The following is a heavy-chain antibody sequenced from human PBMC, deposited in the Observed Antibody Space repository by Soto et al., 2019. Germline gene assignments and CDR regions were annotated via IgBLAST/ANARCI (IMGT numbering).Heavy chain of an antibody. CDR3: AGGFASGHYDY. D-gene: IGHD3-10*01. J-gene: IGHJ4*02. CDR2: IYYSGST. Sequence: SETLSLTCTVSGGSISSGDYYWSWIRQHPGKGLEWIGKIYYSGSTYYNPSLKSRVTISVDKSKNQFSLRLTSVTAADTAVYYCAGGFASGHYDYWAQGSLVTVSS. V-gene: IGHV4-39*07. CDR1: GGSISSGDYY.